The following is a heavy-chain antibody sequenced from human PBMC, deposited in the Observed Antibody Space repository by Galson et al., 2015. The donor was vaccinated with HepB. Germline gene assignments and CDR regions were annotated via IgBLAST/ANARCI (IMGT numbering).Heavy chain of an antibody. V-gene: IGHV3-48*01. D-gene: IGHD2-2*01. CDR2: ISSSSSTI. CDR1: GFTFSSYS. J-gene: IGHJ4*02. CDR3: ARDDCSSTSCSLS. Sequence: SLRLSCAASGFTFSSYSMNWVRQAPGKGLEWVSYISSSSSTIYYADSVKGRFTISRDNAKNSLYLQMNSLRAEDTAVYYCARDDCSSTSCSLSWGQGTLVTVSS.